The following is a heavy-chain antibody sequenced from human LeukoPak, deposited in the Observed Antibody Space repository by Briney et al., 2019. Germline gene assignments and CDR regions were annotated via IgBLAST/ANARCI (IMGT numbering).Heavy chain of an antibody. J-gene: IGHJ6*02. D-gene: IGHD4-11*01. Sequence: GGSLRLSCAASGFTFSSYSMNWVRQAPGKGLEWVSSISSSSGYIYYADSVKGRFTISRDNAKNSLYLQMNSLRAEDTAVYYCARDSVTTFYYGMDVWGQGTTVTVSS. CDR2: ISSSSGYI. CDR1: GFTFSSYS. CDR3: ARDSVTTFYYGMDV. V-gene: IGHV3-21*01.